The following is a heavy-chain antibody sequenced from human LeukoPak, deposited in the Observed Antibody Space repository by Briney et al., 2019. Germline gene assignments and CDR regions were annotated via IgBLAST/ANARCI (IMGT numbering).Heavy chain of an antibody. J-gene: IGHJ4*02. CDR2: ISPDGGTT. CDR1: GFTFSSYA. V-gene: IGHV3-64*02. D-gene: IGHD2-15*01. CDR3: ARVLPGGSCYDY. Sequence: GGSLRLSCAASGFTFSSYALNWVRQAPGKGLEYLSAISPDGGTTYYADSVKGRFTISRDNSKNTLYLQMGSLRAEDMAVYYCARVLPGGSCYDYWGQGTLVTVSS.